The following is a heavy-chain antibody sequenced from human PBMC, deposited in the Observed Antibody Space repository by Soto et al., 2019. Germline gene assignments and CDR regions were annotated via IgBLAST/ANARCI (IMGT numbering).Heavy chain of an antibody. J-gene: IGHJ1*01. CDR1: GYLFTAYS. D-gene: IGHD2-15*01. CDR3: AREENCSGGTCYSEYCHR. CDR2: VNPSGGST. V-gene: IGHV1-46*01. Sequence: ASVKVSCKASGYLFTAYSMHWVRLAPGQGLEWMGVVNPSGGSTKYAQNFQGRVTMTRDTSTTTIYMELSSLRSDDTAIYYCAREENCSGGTCYSEYCHRWCQGTLVTV.